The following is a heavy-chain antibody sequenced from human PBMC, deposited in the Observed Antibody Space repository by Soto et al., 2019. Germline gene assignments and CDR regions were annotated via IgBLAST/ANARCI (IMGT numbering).Heavy chain of an antibody. D-gene: IGHD3-3*01. V-gene: IGHV1-46*03. CDR2: VDPVNGDT. CDR1: GDTFSRHY. Sequence: QVQLMQPGAEVMKPGASMTFSCKASGDTFSRHYVHWVRQAPGQGLEWMGRVDPVNGDTTYSQEFQGRVTMTSDTYTNTVYMVLSSLKSDDTAVYYCSTRVKGDFDVWGQGTTVVVS. J-gene: IGHJ6*01. CDR3: STRVKGDFDV.